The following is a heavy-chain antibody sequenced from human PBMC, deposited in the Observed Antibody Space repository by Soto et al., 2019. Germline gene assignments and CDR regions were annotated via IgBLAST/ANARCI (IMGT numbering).Heavy chain of an antibody. CDR2: IFPDGSNT. J-gene: IGHJ6*01. CDR3: ARHATVGGYYSGMDV. V-gene: IGHV5-51*01. Sequence: GESLKISCKAFGYNFTDYWVGWVRQMPGKGLEWMGIIFPDGSNTRYSPSFQGQVTFSADKSTNTAYLQWSSLKASDTAMYYCARHATVGGYYSGMDVSGQPTTVTVSS. D-gene: IGHD4-4*01. CDR1: GYNFTDYW.